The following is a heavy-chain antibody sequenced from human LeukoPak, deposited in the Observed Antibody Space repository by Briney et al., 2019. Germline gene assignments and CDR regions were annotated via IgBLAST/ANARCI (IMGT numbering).Heavy chain of an antibody. CDR1: GYTFTSYG. V-gene: IGHV1-18*01. CDR3: ARVDGYSPGYYFDS. J-gene: IGHJ4*02. D-gene: IGHD5-24*01. CDR2: ITTYNGNT. Sequence: ASVKVSFKASGYTFTSYGLSWVRQAPGQGLEWMGWITTYNGNTKSAQRFQGRVTMTTETSTSTAYMELRSLRSDDTAVYYCARVDGYSPGYYFDSWGQGTLVTVSS.